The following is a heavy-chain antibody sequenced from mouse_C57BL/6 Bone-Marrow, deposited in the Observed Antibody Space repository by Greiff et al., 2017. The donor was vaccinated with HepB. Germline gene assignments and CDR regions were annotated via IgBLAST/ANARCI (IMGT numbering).Heavy chain of an antibody. D-gene: IGHD2-13*01. Sequence: QVQLQQPGAELVRPGSSVKLSCKASGYTFTSYWMDWVKQRPGQGLEWIGNIYPSDSETHYNQKFKDKATLTVDKSSSTAYMQLSSLTSEDSAVYYCARDYRAYFDYWGQGTTLTVSS. J-gene: IGHJ2*01. CDR1: GYTFTSYW. CDR2: IYPSDSET. V-gene: IGHV1-61*01. CDR3: ARDYRAYFDY.